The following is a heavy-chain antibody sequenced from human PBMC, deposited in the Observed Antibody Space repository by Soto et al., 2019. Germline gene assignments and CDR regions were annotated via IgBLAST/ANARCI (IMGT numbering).Heavy chain of an antibody. D-gene: IGHD3-9*01. J-gene: IGHJ3*02. CDR1: GFTFSSYA. Sequence: GGSLRLSCAASGFTFSSYAMSWVRQAPGKGLEWVSSISSSSSYIYYADSVKGRFTISRDNAKNSLYLQMNSLRAEDTAVYYCAREEVGYDILTGYYPNAFDIWGQGTMVTVS. V-gene: IGHV3-21*01. CDR2: ISSSSSYI. CDR3: AREEVGYDILTGYYPNAFDI.